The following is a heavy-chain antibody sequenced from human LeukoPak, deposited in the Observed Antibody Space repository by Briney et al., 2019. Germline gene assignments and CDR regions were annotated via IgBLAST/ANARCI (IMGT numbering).Heavy chain of an antibody. CDR2: ISGSGGST. CDR1: GFTFSSYA. CDR3: AKPRAAGTMGNWFDP. J-gene: IGHJ5*02. V-gene: IGHV3-23*01. D-gene: IGHD6-13*01. Sequence: GGSLRLSCAASGFTFSSYAMSWVRQAPGKGLEWVSAISGSGGSTYYVDSVKGRFTISRDNSKNTLYLQMNSLRAEDTAVYYCAKPRAAGTMGNWFDPWGQGTLVTVSS.